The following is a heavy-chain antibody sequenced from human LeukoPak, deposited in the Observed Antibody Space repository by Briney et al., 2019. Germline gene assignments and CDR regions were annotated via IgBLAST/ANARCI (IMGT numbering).Heavy chain of an antibody. Sequence: GASVKVSCKASGYTFTSYGISWVRQAPGQGLEWMGWISAYNGNTNYAQKLQGRVTMTTDTSTSTAYMELRSLRSDDTAVYYCASRILDYGDSYCYYGMDVWGQGTTVTVSS. J-gene: IGHJ6*02. V-gene: IGHV1-18*01. CDR2: ISAYNGNT. D-gene: IGHD4-17*01. CDR1: GYTFTSYG. CDR3: ASRILDYGDSYCYYGMDV.